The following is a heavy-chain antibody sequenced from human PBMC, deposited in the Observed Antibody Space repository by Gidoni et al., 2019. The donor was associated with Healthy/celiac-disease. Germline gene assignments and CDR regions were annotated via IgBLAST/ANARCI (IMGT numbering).Heavy chain of an antibody. V-gene: IGHV3-9*01. CDR3: AKDASFAISALGSQHNTNFDY. CDR2: ISWNSGSI. Sequence: EVQLVESGGGLVQPGRSLRLSCAASGFTFDDYAMHWVRQAPGKGLEWVSGISWNSGSIGYADSVKGRFTISRDNAKNSLYLQMNSLRAEDTALYYCAKDASFAISALGSQHNTNFDYWGQGTLVTVSS. CDR1: GFTFDDYA. D-gene: IGHD3-3*01. J-gene: IGHJ4*02.